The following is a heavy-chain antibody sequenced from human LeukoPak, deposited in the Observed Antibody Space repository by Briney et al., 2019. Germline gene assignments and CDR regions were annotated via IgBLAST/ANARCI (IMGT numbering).Heavy chain of an antibody. D-gene: IGHD2-15*01. V-gene: IGHV4-39*01. CDR2: IYYSGST. CDR1: GDSISSYY. Sequence: SETLSLTCTVSGDSISSYYWGCIRQPPGKGLEWIGSIYYSGSTYYNPSLKSRVTISVDTSKNQFSLKLSSVTAADPAVYYCARTVVVAATTARFDPWGQGTLVTVSS. CDR3: ARTVVVAATTARFDP. J-gene: IGHJ5*02.